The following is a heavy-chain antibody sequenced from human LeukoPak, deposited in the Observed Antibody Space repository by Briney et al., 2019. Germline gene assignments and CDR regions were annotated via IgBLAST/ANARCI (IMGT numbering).Heavy chain of an antibody. D-gene: IGHD6-19*01. J-gene: IGHJ4*02. Sequence: GSLRLSCAASGFTFSTCSMNWVRQAPGKGLEWVSFISSSSSAIYYADSVKGRFTISRDDAQNSLYLQMNSLRDGDTAVYYCATYSSGWYLVYWGQGTLVTVSS. CDR2: ISSSSSAI. V-gene: IGHV3-48*02. CDR1: GFTFSTCS. CDR3: ATYSSGWYLVY.